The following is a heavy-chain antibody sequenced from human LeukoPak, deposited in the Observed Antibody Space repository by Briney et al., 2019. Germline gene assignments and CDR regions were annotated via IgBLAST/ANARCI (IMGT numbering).Heavy chain of an antibody. CDR2: PNSGGP. D-gene: IGHD3-22*01. Sequence: PNSGGPNYAQNFQGRVTMTRDTAISTDYMEMSRLRDDETAVYYCARDGGYYYDSSGNFDYWGQGTLVTVSS. J-gene: IGHJ4*02. V-gene: IGHV1-2*02. CDR3: ARDGGYYYDSSGNFDY.